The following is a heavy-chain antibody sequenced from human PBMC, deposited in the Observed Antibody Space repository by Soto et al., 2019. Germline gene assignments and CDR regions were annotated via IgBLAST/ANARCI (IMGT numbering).Heavy chain of an antibody. Sequence: EVQLVESGGGLVQPGGSLRLSCAASGFTVSSSYMGWVRQAPWKGLEWVSSIYSGGNTYYADSVRGRFTISTDNSKDTLYLQMNSLRVDDTAMYYCARHVGFYWYFDLWGRGTLVTVSS. V-gene: IGHV3-66*04. D-gene: IGHD1-26*01. CDR3: ARHVGFYWYFDL. CDR1: GFTVSSSY. CDR2: IYSGGNT. J-gene: IGHJ2*01.